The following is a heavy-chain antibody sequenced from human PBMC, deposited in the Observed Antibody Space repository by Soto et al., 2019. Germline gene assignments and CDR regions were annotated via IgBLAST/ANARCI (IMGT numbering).Heavy chain of an antibody. CDR3: ARGRADFWSGYYYLYNWFDP. D-gene: IGHD3-3*01. V-gene: IGHV1-2*02. Sequence: ASVKVSCKASGYTFTGYYMHWVRQAPGQGLEWMGWINPNSGGTNYAQKFQGRVTMTRDTSISTAYMELSRLRSDDTAVYYCARGRADFWSGYYYLYNWFDPWGQGTLVTVSS. J-gene: IGHJ5*02. CDR2: INPNSGGT. CDR1: GYTFTGYY.